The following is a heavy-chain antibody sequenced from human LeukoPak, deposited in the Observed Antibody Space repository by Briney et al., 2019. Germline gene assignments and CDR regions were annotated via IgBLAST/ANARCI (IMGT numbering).Heavy chain of an antibody. J-gene: IGHJ4*02. D-gene: IGHD3-22*01. CDR1: GGSISSYY. CDR3: ARLYYYDSSGYLDY. CDR2: IFYSGST. V-gene: IGHV4-59*06. Sequence: SETLSLTCTVSGGSISSYYWSWIRQHPGKGLEWIGYIFYSGSTYYNPSLKSRVTISVDTSKNQFSLKLSSVTAADTAVYYCARLYYYDSSGYLDYWGQGTLVTVSS.